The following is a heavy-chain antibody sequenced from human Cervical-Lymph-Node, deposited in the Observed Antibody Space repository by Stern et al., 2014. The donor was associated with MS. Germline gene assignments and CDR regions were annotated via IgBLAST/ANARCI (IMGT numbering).Heavy chain of an antibody. D-gene: IGHD1/OR15-1a*01. Sequence: DQLVESGAEVKKPGASVKVSCKASGYTFTGYYMHWVRRAPGQRLERMGRVNTYNGDTIYAQKFQGRVTMTRDTSVSTAYMELSGLTSDDATFYYCATSFQTTITTLDYWGQGTLVTVSS. CDR1: GYTFTGYY. J-gene: IGHJ4*02. V-gene: IGHV1-2*06. CDR3: ATSFQTTITTLDY. CDR2: VNTYNGDT.